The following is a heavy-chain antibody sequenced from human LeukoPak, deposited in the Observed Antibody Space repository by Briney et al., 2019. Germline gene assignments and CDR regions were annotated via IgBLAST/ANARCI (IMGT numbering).Heavy chain of an antibody. Sequence: GGSLRLSCAASGFTCSSYAMSWVRQAPGKGLEWVSAISGSGGSTYYADSVKGRFTISRDNSKNTLYLQMNSLRAEDTAVYYCAKDGYCSGGRCYSDAFDIWGQGTMVTVSS. J-gene: IGHJ3*02. CDR1: GFTCSSYA. CDR2: ISGSGGST. CDR3: AKDGYCSGGRCYSDAFDI. V-gene: IGHV3-23*01. D-gene: IGHD2-15*01.